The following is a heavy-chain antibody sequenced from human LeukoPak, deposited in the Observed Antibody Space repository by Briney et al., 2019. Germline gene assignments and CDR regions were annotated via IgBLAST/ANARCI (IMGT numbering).Heavy chain of an antibody. V-gene: IGHV1-8*01. CDR1: GYTFTSYD. J-gene: IGHJ5*02. CDR2: MNPNSGNT. D-gene: IGHD3-10*01. CDR3: ARSITMVRGVIDWFDP. Sequence: ASVKVSCKASGYTFTSYDINWVRQATAQGLEWMGWMNPNSGNTGYAQKFQGRVTMTRNTSISTAYMELSSLRSEDTAVYYCARSITMVRGVIDWFDPWGQGTLVTVSS.